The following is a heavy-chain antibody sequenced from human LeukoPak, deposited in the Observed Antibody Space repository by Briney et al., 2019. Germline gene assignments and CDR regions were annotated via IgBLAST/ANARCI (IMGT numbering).Heavy chain of an antibody. Sequence: PSETLSLTCAVYGGSFSGYYWSWIRQPPGKRLEWIGEINHSGSTNYNPSLKSRVTISVDTSKNQFSLKLSSVTAADTAVYYCARGPGYDFWSGSHYYYGMDVWGQGTTVTVSS. CDR1: GGSFSGYY. V-gene: IGHV4-34*01. D-gene: IGHD3-3*01. J-gene: IGHJ6*02. CDR2: INHSGST. CDR3: ARGPGYDFWSGSHYYYGMDV.